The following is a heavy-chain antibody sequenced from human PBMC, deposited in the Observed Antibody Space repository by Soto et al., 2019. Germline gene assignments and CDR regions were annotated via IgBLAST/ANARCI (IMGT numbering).Heavy chain of an antibody. CDR2: IYSSGST. CDR3: ARGQRFSDWFDP. D-gene: IGHD3-3*01. CDR1: GGAISTYY. J-gene: IGHJ5*02. V-gene: IGHV4-4*07. Sequence: PSLTCTVSGGAISTYYWTWIRQPAGKGLEWIGRIYSSGSTKYNPSLQSRVTMSLDTSNNQFSLRLTSVTAADTAVYYCARGQRFSDWFDPWGQGTLVTVSS.